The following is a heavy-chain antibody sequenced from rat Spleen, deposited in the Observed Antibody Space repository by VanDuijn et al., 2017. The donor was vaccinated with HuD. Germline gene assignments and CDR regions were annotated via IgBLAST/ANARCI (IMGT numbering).Heavy chain of an antibody. CDR1: GFTFSSLP. J-gene: IGHJ1*01. CDR2: ISAGGGGT. CDR3: TRGGGYYWYFDF. V-gene: IGHV5-46*01. Sequence: EVQLVESGGGLVQPGRSLKLSCAASGFTFSSLPMAWVRQAPKKGLEWVASISAGGGGTYYPDSVKARFTVSRDNAKSTLYLQMNILRSEDTATYYCTRGGGYYWYFDFWGPGTMVTVSS.